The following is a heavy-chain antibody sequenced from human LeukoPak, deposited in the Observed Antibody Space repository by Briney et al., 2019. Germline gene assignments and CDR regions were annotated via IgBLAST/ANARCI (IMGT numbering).Heavy chain of an antibody. Sequence: PSETLSLTCTVSGGSISSYYWSWIRQLPGKGLEWIGYIYYSGSTNYNPSLKSRVTISVDTSKNQFSLKLSSVTAADTAVYYCARHMGLGYSYGYPYFDYWGQGTLVTVSS. CDR2: IYYSGST. D-gene: IGHD5-18*01. CDR1: GGSISSYY. J-gene: IGHJ4*02. V-gene: IGHV4-59*08. CDR3: ARHMGLGYSYGYPYFDY.